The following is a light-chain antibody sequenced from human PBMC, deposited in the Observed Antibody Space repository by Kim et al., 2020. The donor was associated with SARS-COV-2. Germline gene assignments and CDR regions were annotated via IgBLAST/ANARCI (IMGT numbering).Light chain of an antibody. V-gene: IGLV1-47*01. CDR2: RNN. J-gene: IGLJ3*02. Sequence: QPVLTQPPSASGTPGQRVTISCSGSSSNIGSNYVYWYQQLPGTAPKLLIYRNNQRPSGVPDRFSGSKSGTSASLAISGLRSEDEADYYCAAWDYSLSGWVFGGGTQLTVL. CDR1: SSNIGSNY. CDR3: AAWDYSLSGWV.